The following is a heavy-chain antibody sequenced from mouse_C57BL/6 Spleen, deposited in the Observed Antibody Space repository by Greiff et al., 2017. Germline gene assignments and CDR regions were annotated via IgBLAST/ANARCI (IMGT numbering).Heavy chain of an antibody. J-gene: IGHJ3*01. CDR3: ARQWETSSWFAY. Sequence: VQLKESGGDLVKPGGSLKLSCAASGFTFSSYGMSWVRQTPDKRLEWVATISSGGSYTYYPDSVKGRFTISRDNAKNTLYLQMSSLKSEDTAMYYCARQWETSSWFAYWGQGTLVTGSA. D-gene: IGHD4-1*01. CDR2: ISSGGSYT. CDR1: GFTFSSYG. V-gene: IGHV5-6*01.